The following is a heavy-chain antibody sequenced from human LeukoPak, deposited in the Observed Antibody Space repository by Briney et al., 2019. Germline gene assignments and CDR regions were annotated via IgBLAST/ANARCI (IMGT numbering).Heavy chain of an antibody. Sequence: ASVKVSCKASGYTFTGYYMHWVRQAPGQGLEWMGWINPNSAGTNYAQKFQGRVTMTRDTSISTAYMELSRLRSDDTAVYYCARDLRIAAASIYFDYWGQGTLVTVSS. J-gene: IGHJ4*02. D-gene: IGHD6-13*01. CDR3: ARDLRIAAASIYFDY. V-gene: IGHV1-2*02. CDR2: INPNSAGT. CDR1: GYTFTGYY.